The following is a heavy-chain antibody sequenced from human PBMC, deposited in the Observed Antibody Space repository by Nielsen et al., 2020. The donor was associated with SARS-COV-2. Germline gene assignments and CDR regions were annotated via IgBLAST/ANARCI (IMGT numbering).Heavy chain of an antibody. CDR1: GFTFSSYG. J-gene: IGHJ6*02. D-gene: IGHD3-3*01. V-gene: IGHV3-33*08. Sequence: GGSLRLSCAASGFTFSSYGMHWVRQAPGKGLEWVAVIWYDGSNKYYADSVKGRFTLSRDNSKNTLYLQMNSLRAEDTAVYYCARERGAIFGVVIMGRDYYYGMDVWGQGTTVTVSS. CDR2: IWYDGSNK. CDR3: ARERGAIFGVVIMGRDYYYGMDV.